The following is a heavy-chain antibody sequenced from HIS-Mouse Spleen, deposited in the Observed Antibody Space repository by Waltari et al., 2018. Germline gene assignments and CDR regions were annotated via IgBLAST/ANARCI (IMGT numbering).Heavy chain of an antibody. CDR1: AGSISSSSYH. J-gene: IGHJ2*01. V-gene: IGHV4-39*07. CDR3: AREIPYSSSWYDWYFYL. CDR2: IYYSGST. D-gene: IGHD6-13*01. Sequence: QLHLQESGPGLVKPSETLSLTCTVSAGSISSSSYHWGWIRHPPGTGPEWIGSIYYSGSTYYNPSLKSRVTISVDTSKNQFSLKLSSVTDADTAVYYCAREIPYSSSWYDWYFYLWGRGTLVTVSS.